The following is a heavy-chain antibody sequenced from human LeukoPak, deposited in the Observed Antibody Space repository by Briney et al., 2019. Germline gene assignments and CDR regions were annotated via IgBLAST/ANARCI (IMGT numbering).Heavy chain of an antibody. CDR3: ARSGWFGEFSPNYYGMDV. CDR1: GGSISSYY. D-gene: IGHD3-10*01. V-gene: IGHV4-4*07. Sequence: PSETLSLTCTVSGGSISSYYWSWIRQPAGEGLEWIGRIFASGTTNYNPSLKSRVTMSVDTSKNQFSLKLSSVTAADTALYYCARSGWFGEFSPNYYGMDVWGQGTTVTVSS. J-gene: IGHJ6*02. CDR2: IFASGTT.